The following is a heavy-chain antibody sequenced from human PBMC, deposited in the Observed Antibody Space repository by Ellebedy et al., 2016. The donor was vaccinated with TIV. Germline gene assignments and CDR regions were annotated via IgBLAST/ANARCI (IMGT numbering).Heavy chain of an antibody. J-gene: IGHJ4*02. CDR3: ARDLGDYGDLGFDY. V-gene: IGHV4-59*01. CDR2: IYYSGST. D-gene: IGHD4-17*01. CDR1: GGSISSYY. Sequence: SETLSLXCTVSGGSISSYYWSWIRQPPGKGLEWIGYIYYSGSTNYNPSLKSRVTISVDTSKNQFSLKLSSVTAADTAVYYCARDLGDYGDLGFDYWGQGTLVTVSS.